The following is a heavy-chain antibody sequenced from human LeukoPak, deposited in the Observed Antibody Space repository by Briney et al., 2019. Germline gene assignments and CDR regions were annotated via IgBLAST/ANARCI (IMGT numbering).Heavy chain of an antibody. J-gene: IGHJ4*02. V-gene: IGHV3-74*01. D-gene: IGHD1-26*01. Sequence: PGGSLRLSCAASGFTFSSHWMHWVRQAPGKGLVWVSRINSDGSSTSYADSVKGRFTISRDNAKNTLYLQMNSLRVEDTAVYYCAKRGAEVGTTVAPGDYWGQGTLLTVSS. CDR1: GFTFSSHW. CDR3: AKRGAEVGTTVAPGDY. CDR2: INSDGSST.